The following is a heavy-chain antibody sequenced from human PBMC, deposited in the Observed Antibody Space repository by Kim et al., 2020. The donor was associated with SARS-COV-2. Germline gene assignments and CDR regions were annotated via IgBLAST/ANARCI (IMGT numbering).Heavy chain of an antibody. V-gene: IGHV4-31*03. CDR1: GGSISSGGYY. Sequence: SETLSLTCTVSGGSISSGGYYWSWIRQHPGKGLEWIGYIYYSGSTYYNPSLKSRVTISVDTSKNQFSLKLSSVTAADTAVYYCARSSPYYDILTGYRNTYYYYGMDVWGQGTTVTVSS. CDR3: ARSSPYYDILTGYRNTYYYYGMDV. CDR2: IYYSGST. J-gene: IGHJ6*02. D-gene: IGHD3-9*01.